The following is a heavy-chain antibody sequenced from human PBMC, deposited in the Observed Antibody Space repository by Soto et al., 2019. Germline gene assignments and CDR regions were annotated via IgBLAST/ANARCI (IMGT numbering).Heavy chain of an antibody. CDR3: ARALGYCSSTSCYNLDY. Sequence: PGGSLRLSCAASGFTFSSYWMSWVRQAPGEGLEWVAHRKQDGSEKYYVDSVKGQFTISRDNAKTSLYLQMNSLRAEDTAVYYCARALGYCSSTSCYNLDYWCQGTLVTVSS. V-gene: IGHV3-7*01. J-gene: IGHJ4*02. D-gene: IGHD2-2*02. CDR2: RKQDGSEK. CDR1: GFTFSSYW.